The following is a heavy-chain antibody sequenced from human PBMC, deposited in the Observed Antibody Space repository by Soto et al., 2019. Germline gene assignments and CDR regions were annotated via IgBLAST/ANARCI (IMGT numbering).Heavy chain of an antibody. CDR3: ARDEAAAGIGLDY. J-gene: IGHJ4*02. CDR2: ISSTGSFI. V-gene: IGHV3-21*01. CDR1: GFTFRSYA. D-gene: IGHD6-13*01. Sequence: PGGSLRLSCATSGFTFRSYAMHWVRQTRGKGPEWVASISSTGSFIEYADTLKGRVTISRDNDKNTLYLQMNSLRAEDTAVYYCARDEAAAGIGLDYWGQGTLVTVSS.